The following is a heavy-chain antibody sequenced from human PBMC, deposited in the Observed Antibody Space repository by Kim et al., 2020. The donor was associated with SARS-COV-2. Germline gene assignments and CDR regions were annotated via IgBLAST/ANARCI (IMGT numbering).Heavy chain of an antibody. CDR3: ARSNGYSYGPWDYYGMDV. Sequence: GGSLRLSCAASGFTFSSYDMHWVRQATGKGLEWVSAIGTAGDTFYPGSVKGRFTISRENAKNSLYLQMNSLRAGDTAVYYCARSNGYSYGPWDYYGMDVWGQGTTVTVSS. V-gene: IGHV3-13*01. CDR2: IGTAGDT. CDR1: GFTFSSYD. J-gene: IGHJ6*02. D-gene: IGHD5-18*01.